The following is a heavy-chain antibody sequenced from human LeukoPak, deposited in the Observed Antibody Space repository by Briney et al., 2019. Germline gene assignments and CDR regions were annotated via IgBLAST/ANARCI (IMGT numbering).Heavy chain of an antibody. Sequence: PEGSLRLSCPTSGFTFSRYSMHWVRQAPGKGLEWVSYISSSGGTTEYYAESVKGRFTISRDNAKNSLYLQMNSLRAEDTAVYYCARVKYSGHDSMGVVDYWGQGTLVTVSS. CDR3: ARVKYSGHDSMGVVDY. CDR1: GFTFSRYS. D-gene: IGHD5-12*01. J-gene: IGHJ4*02. V-gene: IGHV3-48*01. CDR2: ISSSGGTTE.